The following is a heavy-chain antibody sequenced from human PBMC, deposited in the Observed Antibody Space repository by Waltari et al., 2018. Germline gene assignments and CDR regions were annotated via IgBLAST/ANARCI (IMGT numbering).Heavy chain of an antibody. J-gene: IGHJ1*01. D-gene: IGHD4-17*01. Sequence: QLQLQESGPGLVKPSETLSLTCTAPGGSIHPKYNWGRIPPPPGNGLEWMGNMQYRGSTFYNPSLESRVTISLDTWKNQFSLRLSSVGAADTAVYFCGRIAFGDEGGYFQYWGQGTLVTVSS. CDR3: GRIAFGDEGGYFQY. V-gene: IGHV4-39*01. CDR2: MQYRGST. CDR1: GGSIHPKYN.